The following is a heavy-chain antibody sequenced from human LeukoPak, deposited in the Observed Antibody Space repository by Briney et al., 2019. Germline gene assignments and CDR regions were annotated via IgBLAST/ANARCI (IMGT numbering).Heavy chain of an antibody. CDR1: GFTFSSYA. V-gene: IGHV3-23*01. CDR3: AKPNDAFDI. Sequence: GRSLRLSSAASGFTFSSYAMSWVSQAPGKGLEWVSAISGSGGSTYYADSVKGRFTISRDNSKNTLYLQMNSLRAEDTAVYYCAKPNDAFDIWGQGTMVTVSS. J-gene: IGHJ3*02. CDR2: ISGSGGST.